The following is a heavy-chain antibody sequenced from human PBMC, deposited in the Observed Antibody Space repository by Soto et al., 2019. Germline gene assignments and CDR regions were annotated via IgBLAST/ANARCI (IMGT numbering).Heavy chain of an antibody. Sequence: EVQLVESGGDLVQPGGSLRLSCAASGFTFSSYWMSWVRQAPGKGLEWVANIKQDGSETNYVDSVKGRFTISRDNAKNSLFLQMNSLRAEDTAVYYCARDQWRGYRGNSGTFDYWGQGTLVTVSS. D-gene: IGHD2-21*02. CDR3: ARDQWRGYRGNSGTFDY. CDR2: IKQDGSET. V-gene: IGHV3-7*01. CDR1: GFTFSSYW. J-gene: IGHJ4*02.